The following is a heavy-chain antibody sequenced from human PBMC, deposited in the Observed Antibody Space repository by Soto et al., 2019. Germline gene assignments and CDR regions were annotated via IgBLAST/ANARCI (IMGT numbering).Heavy chain of an antibody. J-gene: IGHJ6*02. D-gene: IGHD5-18*01. CDR2: IYYTGDT. CDR3: PRSGHNYWVMEV. Sequence: HVQLHESGPGLVRPSQTLSLTCTVSGGSISDADYSWTWIRQSPRQGLEWFGYIYYTGDTYSKPSLKSRVFMSVAPTMNLFSLRLSSVTAIDTAVYYCPRSGHNYWVMEVCGQGTTVTISS. CDR1: GGSISDADYS. V-gene: IGHV4-30-4*01.